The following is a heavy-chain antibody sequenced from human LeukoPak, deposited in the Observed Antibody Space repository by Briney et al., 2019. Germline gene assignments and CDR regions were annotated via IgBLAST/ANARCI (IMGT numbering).Heavy chain of an antibody. Sequence: GGSLRLSCAVSGFTASSNSMSWVRQAPGKGLEWVSVIYSGDRTYYADSVKGRFTISRDNSKNTLYLQMNSLRVEDTAMYYCASPGDNYAILGLDYWGQGTLVTVSS. CDR1: GFTASSNS. CDR3: ASPGDNYAILGLDY. V-gene: IGHV3-53*01. D-gene: IGHD3-9*01. CDR2: IYSGDRT. J-gene: IGHJ4*02.